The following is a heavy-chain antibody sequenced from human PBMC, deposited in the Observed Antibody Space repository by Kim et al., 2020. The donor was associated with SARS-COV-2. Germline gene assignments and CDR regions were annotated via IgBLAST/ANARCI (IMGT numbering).Heavy chain of an antibody. Sequence: PSLRGRFTIAVDTSKNQFSLKLSSVTAADTAVYYCARAGSGRSQGKKFDYWGQGTLVTVSS. J-gene: IGHJ4*02. CDR3: ARAGSGRSQGKKFDY. D-gene: IGHD3-10*01. V-gene: IGHV4-34*01.